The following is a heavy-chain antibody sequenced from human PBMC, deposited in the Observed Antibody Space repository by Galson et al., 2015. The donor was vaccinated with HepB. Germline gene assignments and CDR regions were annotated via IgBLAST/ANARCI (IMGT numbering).Heavy chain of an antibody. D-gene: IGHD3-16*02. J-gene: IGHJ3*01. CDR3: AKDSLSPNPRSAFDV. V-gene: IGHV3-23*01. CDR2: IASSGGST. CDR1: GFTFNRYA. Sequence: SLRLSCAASGFTFNRYAMNWVRQAPGEGLEWVSAIASSGGSTFYADSVKGRFTISRDNSKNTLYLQMNSLRAEDTAVYYCAKDSLSPNPRSAFDVWGQGRMVTVSS.